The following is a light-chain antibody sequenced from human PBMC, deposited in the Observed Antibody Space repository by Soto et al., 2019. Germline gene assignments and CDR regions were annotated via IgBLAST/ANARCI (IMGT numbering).Light chain of an antibody. V-gene: IGKV1-39*01. J-gene: IGKJ1*01. CDR3: QQSYSTPPWT. CDR1: QSISSY. CDR2: AAS. Sequence: DIQMTQSPSSLSASVGDRVTITCRASQSISSYLNWYLQKPGKAPRLLIHAASTLHSGGISRLSGSGGGTAVILTISSLQHEDFATYFCQQSYSTPPWTFGQGTKVDI.